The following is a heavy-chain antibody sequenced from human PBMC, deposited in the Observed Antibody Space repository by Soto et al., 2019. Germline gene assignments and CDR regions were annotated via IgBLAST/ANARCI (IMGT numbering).Heavy chain of an antibody. CDR3: ARGSHYYDSSGYFY. J-gene: IGHJ4*02. V-gene: IGHV4-34*01. CDR2: INHSGST. Sequence: SETLSLTCAFYGGSFSGYYWSWIRQPPGKGLEWIGEINHSGSTNYNPSLKSRVTISVDTSKNQFSLKLSSVTAADTAVYYCARGSHYYDSSGYFYWGQGTLVTVSS. CDR1: GGSFSGYY. D-gene: IGHD3-22*01.